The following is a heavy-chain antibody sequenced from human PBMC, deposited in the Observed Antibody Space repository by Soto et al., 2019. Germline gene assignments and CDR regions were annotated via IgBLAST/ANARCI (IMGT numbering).Heavy chain of an antibody. J-gene: IGHJ4*02. CDR1: GGAISSSNW. CDR2: IHHSGST. V-gene: IGHV4-4*02. Sequence: QVQLQESGPGLVKPSGTLSLTCAVSGGAISSSNWWCWVRQSPEKGLEWIGEIHHSGSTNYNPSRKRRVTISVDRSNNQFSLKLSSVTAADTAVYYCARGNFDSWGQGTLVTVSS. CDR3: ARGNFDS.